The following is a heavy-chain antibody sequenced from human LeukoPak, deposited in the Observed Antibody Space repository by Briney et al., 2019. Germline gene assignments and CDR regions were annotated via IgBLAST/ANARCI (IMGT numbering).Heavy chain of an antibody. J-gene: IGHJ5*02. CDR1: GYIFTSYY. V-gene: IGHV1-46*01. CDR2: INPSGGSI. D-gene: IGHD3-16*01. CDR3: ARGFTLGDYPT. Sequence: ASVKVSCKASGYIFTSYYMYWVRQAPGQGLEWMGIINPSGGSIRYAQKFQGRVTMTRDTSTSTVYMELSSLRSEDTAVYYCARGFTLGDYPTWGQGTLVTVSS.